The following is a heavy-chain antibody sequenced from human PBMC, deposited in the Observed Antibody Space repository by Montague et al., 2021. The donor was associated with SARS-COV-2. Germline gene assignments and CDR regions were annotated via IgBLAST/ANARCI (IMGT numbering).Heavy chain of an antibody. J-gene: IGHJ5*02. Sequence: SETLSLTCTVSGGSTSTVNYYWGWVRQTPGKGLDWVGSISYSGATYYNPSLETRVSISRDTSKSQFSLELRSVTAADTAVYYCARERQEVGICFDPWGHGTLVTVSS. CDR3: ARERQEVGICFDP. CDR1: GGSTSTVNYY. D-gene: IGHD1-1*01. CDR2: ISYSGAT. V-gene: IGHV4-39*07.